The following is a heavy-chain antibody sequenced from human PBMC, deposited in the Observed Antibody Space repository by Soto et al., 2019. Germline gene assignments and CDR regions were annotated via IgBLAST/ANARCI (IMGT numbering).Heavy chain of an antibody. CDR2: IKPNSGGT. CDR1: GYTFNGYY. J-gene: IGHJ1*01. Sequence: ASVPVSCKASGYTFNGYYMLWVRQAPGQGLEWMGWIKPNSGGTNYTQKFQGRVTMTRDTSISTAYMELSRLRSDDTAVYYCVRMRRYSGSSISLQHWGQGTLVTVSS. D-gene: IGHD1-26*01. CDR3: VRMRRYSGSSISLQH. V-gene: IGHV1-2*02.